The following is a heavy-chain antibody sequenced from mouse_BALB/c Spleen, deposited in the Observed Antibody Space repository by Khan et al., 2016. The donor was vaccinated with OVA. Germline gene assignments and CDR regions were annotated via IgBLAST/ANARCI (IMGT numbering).Heavy chain of an antibody. CDR1: GYSITSEYA. J-gene: IGHJ3*01. CDR3: ARKDYDDYDPFPY. D-gene: IGHD2-4*01. Sequence: EVQLQESGPGLVKPSQSLSLTCTVTGYSITSEYAWNWIRQFPGNKLEWMGYINYSGNTRFNPSLKSRTSITRDTSKNQFFLQLNSVTTKDTATYYCARKDYDDYDPFPYWGQGTLVTVSA. CDR2: INYSGNT. V-gene: IGHV3-2*02.